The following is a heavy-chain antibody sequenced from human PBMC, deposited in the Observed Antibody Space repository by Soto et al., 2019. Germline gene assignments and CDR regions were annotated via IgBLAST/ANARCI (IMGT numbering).Heavy chain of an antibody. CDR2: IYYRGST. V-gene: IGHV4-59*01. CDR1: GGYITGYY. Sequence: SEPLSLTYAVSGGYITGYYWSWIRQAPGKGLEWIGNIYYRGSTNYNPSLKSRVTISVDTSKNQFSLKMSSVTAADTAVYFCARLDMIQYYFDYWGQGTLVTVSS. CDR3: ARLDMIQYYFDY. J-gene: IGHJ4*02. D-gene: IGHD2-2*03.